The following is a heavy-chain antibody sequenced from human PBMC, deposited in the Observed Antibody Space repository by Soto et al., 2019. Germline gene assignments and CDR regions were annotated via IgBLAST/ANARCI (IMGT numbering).Heavy chain of an antibody. CDR1: GFTFDDYA. CDR2: ISWNSGSI. Sequence: DVQLVESGGGLVQPGRSLRLSCAASGFTFDDYAMHWVRQAPGKGLEWVSGISWNSGSIGYADSVKGRFTISRDNAKNSLYLQMNSLRAEDTALYYCAKDSYSNYGYNWFDPWGQGTLVTVSS. J-gene: IGHJ5*02. D-gene: IGHD4-4*01. CDR3: AKDSYSNYGYNWFDP. V-gene: IGHV3-9*01.